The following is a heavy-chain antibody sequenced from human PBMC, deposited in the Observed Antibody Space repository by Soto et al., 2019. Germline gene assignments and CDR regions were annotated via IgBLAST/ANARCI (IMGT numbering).Heavy chain of an antibody. Sequence: TCAVYGGSFSTYYWNWIRQPPGKGLEWIGEINHSGNTQYNPSLKSRVTMSLDTSTSTAYMELSSLRSEDTAVYYRARGRRQQLVSNWFDPWGQGTLVTVSS. V-gene: IGHV4-34*01. CDR1: GGSFSTYY. D-gene: IGHD6-13*01. J-gene: IGHJ5*02. CDR2: INHSGNT. CDR3: ARGRRQQLVSNWFDP.